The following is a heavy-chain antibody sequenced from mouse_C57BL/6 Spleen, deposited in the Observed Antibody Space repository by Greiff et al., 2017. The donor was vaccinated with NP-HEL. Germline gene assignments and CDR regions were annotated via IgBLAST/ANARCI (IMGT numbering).Heavy chain of an antibody. CDR1: GYTFTSYW. CDR3: ARGTTVVAYYAMDY. J-gene: IGHJ4*01. D-gene: IGHD1-1*01. Sequence: QVQLQQPGAELVKPGASVKLSCKASGYTFTSYWMHWVKQRPGRGLEWIGRIDPNSGGTKYNEKFKSKATLTVDKPSSTAYMQLSSPTSEDSAVYYCARGTTVVAYYAMDYWGQGTSVTVSS. V-gene: IGHV1-72*01. CDR2: IDPNSGGT.